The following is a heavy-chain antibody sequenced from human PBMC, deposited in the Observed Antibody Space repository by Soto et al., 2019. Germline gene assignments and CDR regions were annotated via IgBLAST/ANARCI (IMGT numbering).Heavy chain of an antibody. D-gene: IGHD6-19*01. CDR2: ISSSSSNK. J-gene: IGHJ3*02. Sequence: PGGSLRLSCAASGFTFSGYYMSWIRQAPGKGLEWVSDISSSSSNKNYADSVKGRFTISRDNAKNTLYLQMNSLRAEDTAVYYCARVGVAGAFDIWGQGTMVTVSS. V-gene: IGHV3-11*06. CDR3: ARVGVAGAFDI. CDR1: GFTFSGYY.